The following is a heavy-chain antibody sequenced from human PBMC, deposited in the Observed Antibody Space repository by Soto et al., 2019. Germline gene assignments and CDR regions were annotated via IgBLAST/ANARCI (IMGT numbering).Heavy chain of an antibody. CDR1: GGSISSSNW. CDR3: ARVALGGYYQYYFDY. J-gene: IGHJ4*02. Sequence: PSETLSLTCAVSGGSISSSNWWSWVRQPPGKGLEWIGEIYHSGSTNYNPSLKSRVTISVDKSKNQFSLKLSSVTAADTAVYYCARVALGGYYQYYFDYWGQGTLVTVSS. D-gene: IGHD3-22*01. V-gene: IGHV4-4*02. CDR2: IYHSGST.